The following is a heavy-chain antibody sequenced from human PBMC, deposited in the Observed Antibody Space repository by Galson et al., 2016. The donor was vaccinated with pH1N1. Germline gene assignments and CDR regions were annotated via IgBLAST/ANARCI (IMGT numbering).Heavy chain of an antibody. CDR2: IYWDDDK. CDR1: GFSVSTSGVG. J-gene: IGHJ3*01. V-gene: IGHV2-5*02. CDR3: THREVTITNAFDV. D-gene: IGHD5-12*01. Sequence: ALVKPTQTLTLTSTFSGFSVSTSGVGVAWIRQPPGKALELLALIYWDDDKRYSPSLKNRLTITKDISKNQVVLTMTNMDPADTATYYCTHREVTITNAFDVWGQGTMVTVSS.